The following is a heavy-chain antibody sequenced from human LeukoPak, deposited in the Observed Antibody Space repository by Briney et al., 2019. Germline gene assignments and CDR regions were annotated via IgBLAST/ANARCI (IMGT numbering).Heavy chain of an antibody. Sequence: PGASVKVSCKVSGYTLTELSMHWVRQAPGKGLEWMGGFDPEDGETIYAQKFQGRVTMTENTSTDTAYMELSSLRSEDTAVYYCATDAEGKWLVHRAFDIWGQGTMVTVSS. CDR2: FDPEDGET. J-gene: IGHJ3*02. CDR3: ATDAEGKWLVHRAFDI. CDR1: GYTLTELS. D-gene: IGHD6-19*01. V-gene: IGHV1-24*01.